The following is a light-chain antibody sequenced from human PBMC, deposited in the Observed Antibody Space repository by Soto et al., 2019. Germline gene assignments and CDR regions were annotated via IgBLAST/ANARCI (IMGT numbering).Light chain of an antibody. Sequence: DIQMTQSPSTLPASVGDRVTITCRASQSISTWLAWYQQKPGKAPNLLIYKASYLASGVPSRFSGGGSGTEFTLTISSLQPDDFATYYCQQYSSYWTFGQRTKVDIK. J-gene: IGKJ1*01. CDR3: QQYSSYWT. CDR2: KAS. V-gene: IGKV1-5*03. CDR1: QSISTW.